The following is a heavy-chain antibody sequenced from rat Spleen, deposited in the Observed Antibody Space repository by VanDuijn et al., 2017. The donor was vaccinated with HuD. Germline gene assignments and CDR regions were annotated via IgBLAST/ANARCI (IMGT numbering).Heavy chain of an antibody. J-gene: IGHJ2*01. Sequence: EVQLVESDGGLVQPGRSLKLSCVASGFTFNNYWMTWIRQAPGKGLEWVASITNTGGSIYYPDSVKGRFTISRDPAQNTLYLQMDSLRSEDTATYYCARHRNYGGIPFDFWGQGVMVTVSS. CDR1: GFTFNNYW. D-gene: IGHD1-11*01. V-gene: IGHV5-31*01. CDR2: ITNTGGSI. CDR3: ARHRNYGGIPFDF.